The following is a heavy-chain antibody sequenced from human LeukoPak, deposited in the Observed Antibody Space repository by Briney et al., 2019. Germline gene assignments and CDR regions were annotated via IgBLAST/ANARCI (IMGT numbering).Heavy chain of an antibody. CDR2: ISGYNGNT. CDR1: GYTFTSYG. D-gene: IGHD5-24*01. V-gene: IGHV1-18*01. CDR3: ARDLGSRDGYNPPNLFDN. J-gene: IGHJ4*02. Sequence: ASVKVSCTASGYTFTSYGMGWVRQAPGQGLEWMGWISGYNGNTNYAQKLQDRVTMTTDTSTSTAYMELSSLRSEDTAVYYCARDLGSRDGYNPPNLFDNWGQGTLVTVSS.